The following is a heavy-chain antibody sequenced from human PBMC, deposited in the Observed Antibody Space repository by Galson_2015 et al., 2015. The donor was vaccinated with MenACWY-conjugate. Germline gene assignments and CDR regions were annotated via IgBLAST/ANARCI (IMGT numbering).Heavy chain of an antibody. CDR3: AKTRGASFYFDS. D-gene: IGHD1-26*01. J-gene: IGHJ4*02. V-gene: IGHV3-64D*06. Sequence: SLRLSCAASGFTFSSFAMHWVRQAPGKGLEHVATISRDGGNRYYVDSVKDRFTISRDNAKNTLYLQMNSLRPEDTAVFYCAKTRGASFYFDSWGQGTLVTVSS. CDR1: GFTFSSFA. CDR2: ISRDGGNR.